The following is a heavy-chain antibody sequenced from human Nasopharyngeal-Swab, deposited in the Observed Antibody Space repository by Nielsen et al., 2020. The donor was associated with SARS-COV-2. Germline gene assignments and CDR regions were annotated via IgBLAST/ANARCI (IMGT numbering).Heavy chain of an antibody. V-gene: IGHV4-59*01. CDR1: GGSISSYY. J-gene: IGHJ3*02. CDR3: ARDPGVGADPNDAFDI. CDR2: IYYSGST. Sequence: SETLSLTCTVSGGSISSYYWSWIRQPPGKGLEWIRYIYYSGSTNYNPSLKSRVTISVDTSKNQFSLKLSSVTAADTAVYYCARDPGVGADPNDAFDIWGQGTMVTVSS. D-gene: IGHD1-26*01.